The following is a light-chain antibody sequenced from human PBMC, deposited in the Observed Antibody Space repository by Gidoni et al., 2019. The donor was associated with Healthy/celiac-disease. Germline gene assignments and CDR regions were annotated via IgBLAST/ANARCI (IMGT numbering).Light chain of an antibody. CDR1: QSVSSSY. CDR2: GAS. CDR3: QQYGSSPGT. V-gene: IGKV3-20*01. J-gene: IGKJ1*01. Sequence: EVVLTPSPGTLSLSPGGRATLPCRASQSVSSSYLAWYQQKPGQAPRLLIYGASSRATGIPDRFSGSGSGTDFTLTISRLEPEDFAVYYCQQYGSSPGTFGQGTKVEIK.